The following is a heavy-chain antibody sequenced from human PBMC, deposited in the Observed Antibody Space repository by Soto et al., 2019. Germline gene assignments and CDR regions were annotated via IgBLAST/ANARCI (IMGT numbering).Heavy chain of an antibody. J-gene: IGHJ4*02. Sequence: PGGSLRLSCSASGFIFSMFAMHWVRQAPGKGLEWVAVAPSDGSHIYYADSVKGRFTISRDNSKNMLYLQMNSLRPDDTAVYYCARNDTSMLVIDSWGQRSMVTVSS. D-gene: IGHD3-22*01. V-gene: IGHV3-30-3*01. CDR1: GFIFSMFA. CDR2: APSDGSHI. CDR3: ARNDTSMLVIDS.